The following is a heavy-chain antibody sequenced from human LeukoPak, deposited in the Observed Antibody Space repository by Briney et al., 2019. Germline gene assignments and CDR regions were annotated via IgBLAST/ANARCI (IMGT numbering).Heavy chain of an antibody. CDR1: GFTFRDYY. CDR3: ARRFFYGSGNSLDP. CDR2: ISSSSSYI. V-gene: IGHV3-11*06. Sequence: GGSLRLSCVASGFTFRDYYMSWIRQAPGKGLEWVSSISSSSSYIYYADSVKGRFTISRDNAKNSLYLQMNSLRAEDTAVYYCARRFFYGSGNSLDPWGQGTLVTVSS. J-gene: IGHJ5*02. D-gene: IGHD3-10*01.